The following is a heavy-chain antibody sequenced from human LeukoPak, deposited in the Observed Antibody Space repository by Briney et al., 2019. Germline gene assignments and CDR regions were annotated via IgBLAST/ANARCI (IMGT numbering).Heavy chain of an antibody. Sequence: GGSLRLSCAASGFTFSSYAMSWVRQAPGKGLEWVSAISGSGGSTYYADSVKGRFTISRDNSKNTLYLQMNSLGAEDTAVYYCAKDRANQGYDYVWGSYLFDYWGQGTLVTVSS. D-gene: IGHD3-16*02. V-gene: IGHV3-23*01. J-gene: IGHJ4*02. CDR2: ISGSGGST. CDR3: AKDRANQGYDYVWGSYLFDY. CDR1: GFTFSSYA.